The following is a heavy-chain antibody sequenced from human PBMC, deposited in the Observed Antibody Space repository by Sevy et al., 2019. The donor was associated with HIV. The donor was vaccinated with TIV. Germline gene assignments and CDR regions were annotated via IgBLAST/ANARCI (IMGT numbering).Heavy chain of an antibody. Sequence: GGSLRLSCAASGFTFSSYAMHWVRQAPGKGLEYVSAISSNGGSTYYANSVKGRFTISRDNSKNTQYLQMGSLRTEDMAVYYCAGSGDRILAAFDIWGQGTMVTVSS. CDR2: ISSNGGST. CDR3: AGSGDRILAAFDI. D-gene: IGHD3-10*01. CDR1: GFTFSSYA. J-gene: IGHJ3*02. V-gene: IGHV3-64*01.